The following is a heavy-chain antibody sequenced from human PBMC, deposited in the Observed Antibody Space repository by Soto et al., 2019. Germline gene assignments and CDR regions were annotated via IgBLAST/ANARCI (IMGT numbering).Heavy chain of an antibody. CDR2: INPSGGST. D-gene: IGHD5-18*01. J-gene: IGHJ6*02. V-gene: IGHV1-46*01. CDR1: GYTFTSYY. CDR3: AIGGYSYGLPPVYYYGMDV. Sequence: ASVKVSCKASGYTFTSYYMHWVRQAPGQGLEWMGIINPSGGSTSYAQKFQGRVTMTRDTSTSTVYMELSSLRSEDTAVYYCAIGGYSYGLPPVYYYGMDVWGQGTTVTVSS.